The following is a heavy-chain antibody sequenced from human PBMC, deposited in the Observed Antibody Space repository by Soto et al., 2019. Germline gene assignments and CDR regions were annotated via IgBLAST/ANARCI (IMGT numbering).Heavy chain of an antibody. Sequence: SVKVSCKASGGTFSSYAISWVRQAPGQGLEWMGGIIPIFGTANYAQKFQGRVTITADKSTSTAYMELSSLRSEDTAVYYCARGRWGYCSGGSCPGYYYYGMDVWGQGTTVTVSS. CDR1: GGTFSSYA. D-gene: IGHD2-15*01. CDR2: IIPIFGTA. V-gene: IGHV1-69*06. J-gene: IGHJ6*02. CDR3: ARGRWGYCSGGSCPGYYYYGMDV.